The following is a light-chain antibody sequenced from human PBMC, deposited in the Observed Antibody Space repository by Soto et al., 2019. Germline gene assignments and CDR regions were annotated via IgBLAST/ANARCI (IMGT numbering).Light chain of an antibody. CDR2: GAA. J-gene: IGKJ1*01. Sequence: ESVLTQSPDTLSLSPGERATLSCRASQSVSSSYLAWYQQKPGQAPRLLIYGAASRATGIPDRFSGSGSGTAFTLTISSLEPEDFALYYCQQYASSPWTFGQGTKVEI. V-gene: IGKV3-20*01. CDR1: QSVSSSY. CDR3: QQYASSPWT.